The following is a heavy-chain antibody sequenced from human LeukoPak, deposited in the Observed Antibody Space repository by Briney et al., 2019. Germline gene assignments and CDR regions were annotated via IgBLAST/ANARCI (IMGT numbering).Heavy chain of an antibody. CDR2: IIPIFGTA. CDR1: GGTFSSYA. Sequence: SVKVSCKASGGTFSSYAISWVRQAPGQGLEWMGGIIPIFGTANYAQKFQGRVTITADESTSTAYMELSSLRSEDTAVYYCARERPPGDSSNWFLEGYFDIWGQGTLVTVSS. CDR3: ARERPPGDSSNWFLEGYFDI. D-gene: IGHD6-13*01. J-gene: IGHJ4*02. V-gene: IGHV1-69*13.